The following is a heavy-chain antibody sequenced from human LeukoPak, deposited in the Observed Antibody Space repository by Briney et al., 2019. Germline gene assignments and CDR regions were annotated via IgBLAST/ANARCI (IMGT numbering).Heavy chain of an antibody. CDR1: GGSISSSNW. D-gene: IGHD1-26*01. Sequence: SETLSLTCAVSGGSISSSNWWSWVRPPPGKGLEWIGEIYHSGSTYYNPSLKSRVTISVDTSKNQFSLKLSSVTAADTAVYYCARVQGATLEDAFDIWGQGTMVTVSS. CDR3: ARVQGATLEDAFDI. J-gene: IGHJ3*02. V-gene: IGHV4-4*02. CDR2: IYHSGST.